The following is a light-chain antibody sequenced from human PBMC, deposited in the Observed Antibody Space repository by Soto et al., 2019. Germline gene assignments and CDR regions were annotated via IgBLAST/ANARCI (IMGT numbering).Light chain of an antibody. CDR1: QSISNH. J-gene: IGKJ1*01. CDR2: AAS. Sequence: DIQMTQSPSSLSASIEDRVIITCRASQSISNHLNWYQQKPGKAPKLLIFAASSLQSGVPSRFSGSRSGPDFTLTISSLQPEDFATYYCQQSYSSPPTCGQGTKGEI. CDR3: QQSYSSPPT. V-gene: IGKV1-39*01.